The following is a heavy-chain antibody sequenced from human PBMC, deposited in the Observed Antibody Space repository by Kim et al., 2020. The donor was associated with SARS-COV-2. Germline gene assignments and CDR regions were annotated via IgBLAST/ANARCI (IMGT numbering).Heavy chain of an antibody. V-gene: IGHV1-3*04. J-gene: IGHJ4*02. D-gene: IGHD2-21*01. CDR3: LRDNYGGNLDY. Sequence: ASVKVSCKASGYTFTTYAVEWVRQAPGQGLEWMGWINTGTGDTRYSQNIQGRVTITRDTSASTAYLELSGLRPEDTAIYYCLRDNYGGNLDYWGQGTLVT. CDR1: GYTFTTYA. CDR2: INTGTGDT.